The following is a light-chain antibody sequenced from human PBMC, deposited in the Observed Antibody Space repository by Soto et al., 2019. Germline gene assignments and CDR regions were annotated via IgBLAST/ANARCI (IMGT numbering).Light chain of an antibody. J-gene: IGKJ1*01. V-gene: IGKV3-20*01. CDR3: QQYGSPPIT. CDR1: QSVSSSY. CDR2: GAS. Sequence: EIVLTQSPGTLSLSPGERATLSCRASQSVSSSYLAWYQPKPGQAPRLLIYGASSRATGIPDRFSGSGSGTDFTLTISRLEPEDFAVYYCQQYGSPPITFGQGTKVDIK.